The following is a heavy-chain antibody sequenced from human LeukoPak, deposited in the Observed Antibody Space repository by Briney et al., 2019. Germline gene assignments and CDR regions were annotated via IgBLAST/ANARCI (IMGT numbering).Heavy chain of an antibody. CDR2: LSNDGSSK. Sequence: PGGSLRLSCVASGFTFSTFGMHWVRQAPGKGLEWVAVLSNDGSSKDYVESVKGRFTISRDNAKNTLYLQMNSLRAEDTAVYYCARGPMVRTNLFDYWGQGTLVTVSS. D-gene: IGHD3-10*01. CDR1: GFTFSTFG. V-gene: IGHV3-30*03. CDR3: ARGPMVRTNLFDY. J-gene: IGHJ4*02.